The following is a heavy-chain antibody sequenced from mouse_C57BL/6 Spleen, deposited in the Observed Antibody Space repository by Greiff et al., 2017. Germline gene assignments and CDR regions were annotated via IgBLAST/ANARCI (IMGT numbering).Heavy chain of an antibody. CDR1: GYTFTSYT. Sequence: VQLQESGAELARPGASVKMSCKASGYTFTSYTMHWVKQRPGQGLEWIGYINPSSGYTKYNQKFKDKATLTADKSSSTAYMQLSSLTSEDSAVYYCARDNSNDGPYAMDYWGQGTSVTVSS. J-gene: IGHJ4*01. V-gene: IGHV1-4*01. CDR3: ARDNSNDGPYAMDY. D-gene: IGHD2-12*01. CDR2: INPSSGYT.